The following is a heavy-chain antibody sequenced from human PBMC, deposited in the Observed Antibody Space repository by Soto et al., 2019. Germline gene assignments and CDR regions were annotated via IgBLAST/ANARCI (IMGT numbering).Heavy chain of an antibody. V-gene: IGHV4-4*02. D-gene: IGHD3-10*01. CDR1: SGSISSSNW. CDR3: ARGLKYYYGSGSFNGNYYIDV. CDR2: IYHSGST. J-gene: IGHJ6*03. Sequence: SDTLSLTCAVSSGSISSSNWWSWVRQPPGKGLEWIGEIYHSGSTNYNPSLKSRVTISVDKSKNQFSLKLSSVTAADTAVYYCARGLKYYYGSGSFNGNYYIDVWGKGTTVT.